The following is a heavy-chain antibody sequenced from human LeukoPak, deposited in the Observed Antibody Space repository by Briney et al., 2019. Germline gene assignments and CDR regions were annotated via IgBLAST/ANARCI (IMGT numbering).Heavy chain of an antibody. D-gene: IGHD6-13*01. J-gene: IGHJ1*01. CDR2: IYYNGST. CDR3: ARLAAAAGRYFQH. Sequence: SETLSLTCTASGVSISSYYWSWLRQPPGKGLEWFGYIYYNGSTNYNPSLKSRVTISVDTSKNQFSLKLSSVTAADTAVYYCARLAAAAGRYFQHWGQGTLVTVSS. V-gene: IGHV4-59*08. CDR1: GVSISSYY.